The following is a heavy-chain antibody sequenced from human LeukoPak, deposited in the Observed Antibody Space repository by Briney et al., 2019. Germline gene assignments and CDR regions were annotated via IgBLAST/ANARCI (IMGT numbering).Heavy chain of an antibody. V-gene: IGHV3-30*02. CDR1: GFTFSSYG. CDR2: IRYDGSNK. J-gene: IGHJ5*02. Sequence: PGGSLRLSCAASGFTFSSYGMHWVREAPGRGLEWVAFIRYDGSNKYYADSVKGRFTISRDNSKNTLYLQMNSLRAEDTAVYYCAKDGPGDFDWLLRPNWFDPWGQGTLVTVSS. D-gene: IGHD3-9*01. CDR3: AKDGPGDFDWLLRPNWFDP.